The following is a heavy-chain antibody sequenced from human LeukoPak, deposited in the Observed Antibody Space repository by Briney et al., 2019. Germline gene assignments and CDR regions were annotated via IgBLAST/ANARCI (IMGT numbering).Heavy chain of an antibody. CDR1: GASISGTW. J-gene: IGHJ4*02. D-gene: IGHD2-15*01. CDR2: MYTGGDT. CDR3: ASAAAGCGGTCHFDS. V-gene: IGHV4-4*07. Sequence: PSETLSLACDVSGASISGTWWSWIRQPAGKGLEWNGRMYTGGDTNSTRDVESRVSVSVDTCKNLFSLKLISVTAADTAVYYCASAAAGCGGTCHFDSWGKGTLVTVSS.